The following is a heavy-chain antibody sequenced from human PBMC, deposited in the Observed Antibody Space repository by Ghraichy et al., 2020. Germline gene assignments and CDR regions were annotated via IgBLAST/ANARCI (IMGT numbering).Heavy chain of an antibody. J-gene: IGHJ6*02. CDR2: INHSGST. Sequence: SETLSLTCAVYGGSFSGYYWSWIRQPPGKGLEWIGEINHSGSTNYNPSLKSRVTISVDTSKNQFSLKLSSVTAADTAVYYCARGSKGQRYYSNWDRRGYYYYYGMDVWGQGTTVTVSS. CDR1: GGSFSGYY. CDR3: ARGSKGQRYYSNWDRRGYYYYYGMDV. D-gene: IGHD4-11*01. V-gene: IGHV4-34*01.